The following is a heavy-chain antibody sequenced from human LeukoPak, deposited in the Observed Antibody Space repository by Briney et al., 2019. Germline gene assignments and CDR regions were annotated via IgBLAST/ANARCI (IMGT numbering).Heavy chain of an antibody. Sequence: ASVKVSCKASVCTFPSYYMHWVRQAPGQGLEWVGIINHSGGSTSYAQKFQGRVTMTRDTSTSTVYMELSSLRSEDTAVYYCARELGYCSGGSCKIIDYWGQGTLVTVSS. V-gene: IGHV1-46*01. CDR3: ARELGYCSGGSCKIIDY. CDR1: VCTFPSYY. D-gene: IGHD2-15*01. CDR2: INHSGGST. J-gene: IGHJ4*02.